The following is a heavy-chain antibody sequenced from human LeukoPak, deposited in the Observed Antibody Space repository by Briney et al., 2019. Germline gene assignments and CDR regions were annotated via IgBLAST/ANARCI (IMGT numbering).Heavy chain of an antibody. CDR1: GFTFSSYW. D-gene: IGHD3-22*01. CDR2: INSDGSST. Sequence: GGSLRLSCAASGFTFSSYWMHWVRQAPGKGLVWVSRINSDGSSTSYADSVKGRFTISRDNAKNTLYLQMNSLRAEDTAVYYCARVGGYYSDLDYWGQGTLVTVSS. V-gene: IGHV3-74*01. J-gene: IGHJ4*02. CDR3: ARVGGYYSDLDY.